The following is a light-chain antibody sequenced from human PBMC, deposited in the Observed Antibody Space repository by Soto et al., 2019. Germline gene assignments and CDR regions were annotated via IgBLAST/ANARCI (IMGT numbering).Light chain of an antibody. CDR1: SSDVGGYNY. J-gene: IGLJ3*02. CDR3: SSYTSSTTLWV. V-gene: IGLV2-14*01. Sequence: QSVLTQPASVSGSPGQSITISCTGTSSDVGGYNYVSWYQQHPGKAPKLIIFEVSNRPSGVSYRFSGSKSGITASLTISGLEAEDEADYYCSSYTSSTTLWVFGGGTKLTVL. CDR2: EVS.